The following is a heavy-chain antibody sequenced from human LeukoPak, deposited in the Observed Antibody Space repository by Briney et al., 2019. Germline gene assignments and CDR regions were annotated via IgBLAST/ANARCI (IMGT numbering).Heavy chain of an antibody. CDR3: ARDLYYDYVWGSSDSGFDY. CDR1: GFTFSSYW. D-gene: IGHD3-16*01. V-gene: IGHV3-7*03. J-gene: IGHJ4*02. Sequence: GGSLRLSCAASGFTFSSYWMSWVRQAPGKGLEWVANIKQDGSEKYYVDSVKGRFTISRDNAKNSLYLQMNSLRAEDTAVYYCARDLYYDYVWGSSDSGFDYWGQGTLVTVSS. CDR2: IKQDGSEK.